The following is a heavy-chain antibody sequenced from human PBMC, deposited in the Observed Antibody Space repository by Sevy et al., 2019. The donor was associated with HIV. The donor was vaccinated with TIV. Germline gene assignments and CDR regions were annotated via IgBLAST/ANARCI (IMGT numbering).Heavy chain of an antibody. CDR3: TTVGLRYFSGSSSYQGDWFDP. Sequence: ASVKVSCKVSGYTLTDLSIHWVRQAPGKGLEWMGEFDPKGGETIYAQMFQGRVTMTADTSADTAYMELRSLTSEDTAVYYCTTVGLRYFSGSSSYQGDWFDPWGQGTLVTVSS. J-gene: IGHJ5*02. D-gene: IGHD2-15*01. CDR1: GYTLTDLS. V-gene: IGHV1-24*01. CDR2: FDPKGGET.